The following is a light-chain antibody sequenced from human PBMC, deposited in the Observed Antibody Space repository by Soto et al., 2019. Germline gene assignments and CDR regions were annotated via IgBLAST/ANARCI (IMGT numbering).Light chain of an antibody. CDR2: KAS. Sequence: IPMTQSPSTLSASVAASVTITCRASQSVSRWLAWYQQKPGKAPKLLIYKASTLESGVPSRFSGSGSGTEFTLAISSLQPDDSATYYCQQYNDNWTFGQGTKVDIK. CDR3: QQYNDNWT. J-gene: IGKJ1*01. CDR1: QSVSRW. V-gene: IGKV1-5*03.